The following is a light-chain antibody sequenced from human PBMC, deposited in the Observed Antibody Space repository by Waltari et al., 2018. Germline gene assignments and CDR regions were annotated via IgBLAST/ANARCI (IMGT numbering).Light chain of an antibody. Sequence: HSVLTQPASVSGSPGQSITISCTGTSSDVGGYNYVSWYQQYPGKAPKLIIYDVSKWPSGVSRRFSGSKSGDTASLTISGLQAEDEADYYCSSYTSSSTYVFGTGTKVTVL. CDR1: SSDVGGYNY. CDR3: SSYTSSSTYV. V-gene: IGLV2-14*01. CDR2: DVS. J-gene: IGLJ1*01.